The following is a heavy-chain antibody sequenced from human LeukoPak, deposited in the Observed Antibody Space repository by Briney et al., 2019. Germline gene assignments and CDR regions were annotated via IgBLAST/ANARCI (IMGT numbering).Heavy chain of an antibody. D-gene: IGHD3-10*01. CDR2: IYSGGNT. CDR1: RFTVSTNY. CDR3: AKENYFGSGTNYKGITFEY. V-gene: IGHV3-53*01. Sequence: GGSLRLSCAASRFTVSTNYMSWVRQAPGKGLEWVSEIYSGGNTYYATSVKGRFSISRDTSKNTVYLQMNSLRAEDTAVYYCAKENYFGSGTNYKGITFEYWGRGTLVTVSS. J-gene: IGHJ4*02.